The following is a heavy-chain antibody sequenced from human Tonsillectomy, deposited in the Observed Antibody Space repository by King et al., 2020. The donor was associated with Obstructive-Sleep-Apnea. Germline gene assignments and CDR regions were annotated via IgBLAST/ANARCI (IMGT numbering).Heavy chain of an antibody. J-gene: IGHJ5*02. D-gene: IGHD3-22*01. V-gene: IGHV4-59*01. CDR1: GDSINTYY. Sequence: VQLQESGPGLVKPSETLSLTCTVSGDSINTYYWSWLRQSPEKGLEWIGYIYVTAGTIYNPSLKSRVTISADASRNQFSLTLTPVTAADTAVYYCARHQSAAYYFDSSGYPRPIDRWGQGALVTVSS. CDR2: IYVTAGT. CDR3: ARHQSAAYYFDSSGYPRPIDR.